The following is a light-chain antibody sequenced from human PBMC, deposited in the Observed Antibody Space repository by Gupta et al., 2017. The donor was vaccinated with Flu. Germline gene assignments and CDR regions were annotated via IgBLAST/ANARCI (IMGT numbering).Light chain of an antibody. Sequence: EIVMTQSPATLSASPGERATLSCRASQSVTTNLVWYQQKPGQAPRLLIYGASTRATGIPARFSGSGSGTEFTLSISSLQSEDFALYYCQQYNNWPRTFGQGTKVEI. V-gene: IGKV3-15*01. CDR1: QSVTTN. CDR3: QQYNNWPRT. CDR2: GAS. J-gene: IGKJ1*01.